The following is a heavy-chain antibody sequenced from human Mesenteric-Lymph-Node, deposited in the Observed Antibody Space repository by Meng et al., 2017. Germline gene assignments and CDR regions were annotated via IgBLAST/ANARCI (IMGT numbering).Heavy chain of an antibody. CDR1: VASIRSFTW. J-gene: IGHJ4*02. CDR2: FFHSGIT. CDR3: TKNGAYSLEY. Sequence: HVHLRESCPCLVPPSGPLSLTCAVSVASIRSFTWCISLRPPPGQGLQWLGEFFHSGITNYNPSLKSRATISVDTSKNHFSLELSSVTAADTAVYYCTKNGAYSLEYWGQGALVTVSS. D-gene: IGHD2-15*01. V-gene: IGHV4-4*02.